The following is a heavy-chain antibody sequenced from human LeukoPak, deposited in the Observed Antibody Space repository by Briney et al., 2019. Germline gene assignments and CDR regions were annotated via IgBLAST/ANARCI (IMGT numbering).Heavy chain of an antibody. D-gene: IGHD5-24*01. CDR3: ARDRMATITSYFDY. J-gene: IGHJ4*02. Sequence: SVKVSCKASGYTFTSYYMHWVRQAPGQGLEWMGRIIPILGIANYAQKFQGRVTITADKSTSTAYMELSSLRSEDTAVYYCARDRMATITSYFDYWGQGTLVTVSS. CDR2: IIPILGIA. V-gene: IGHV1-69*04. CDR1: GYTFTSYY.